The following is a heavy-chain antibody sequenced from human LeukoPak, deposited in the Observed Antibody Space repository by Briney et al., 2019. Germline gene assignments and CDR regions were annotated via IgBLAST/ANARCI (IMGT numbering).Heavy chain of an antibody. D-gene: IGHD6-13*01. CDR2: IYPGDSDT. Sequence: GGALQISWQGSESRFTSYWIGGGRQMPGKGLEWMGIIYPGDSDTRYIPSFQGQVTISADKSVNTAYLQWSSLKASDTAMYYCARHSKLGAAAGWVDYWGQGTLVTVSS. J-gene: IGHJ4*02. CDR3: ARHSKLGAAAGWVDY. CDR1: ESRFTSYW. V-gene: IGHV5-51*01.